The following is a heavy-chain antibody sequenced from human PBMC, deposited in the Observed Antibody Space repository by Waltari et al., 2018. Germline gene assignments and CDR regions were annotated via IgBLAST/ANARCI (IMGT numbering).Heavy chain of an antibody. Sequence: QVQLQESGPGLVKPSETLSLTCAVSGYSISNGYYWGWIRQPPGKGLEWVGRIYYSGGTDYNASLKSRVTISVDTSKNQFALKMKSVTAADTAVYYWARRSGSYLDNWGQGILVTVSS. CDR3: ARRSGSYLDN. D-gene: IGHD1-26*01. V-gene: IGHV4-38-2*01. J-gene: IGHJ4*02. CDR1: GYSISNGYY. CDR2: IYYSGGT.